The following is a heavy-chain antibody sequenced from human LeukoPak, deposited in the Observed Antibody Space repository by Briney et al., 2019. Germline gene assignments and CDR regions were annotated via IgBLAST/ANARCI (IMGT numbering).Heavy chain of an antibody. CDR1: GFTFRSYG. CDR2: ISGSGSYT. D-gene: IGHD3-16*01. Sequence: GGSLRLSCAASGFTFRSYGMSWVRQTPGKGLEWVSSISGSGSYTYYADSVKGRFTLSSDSSRNTVYFQLNNLRVEDTAIYYCAKASWVSSTDAVRWGQGTLVTVSS. CDR3: AKASWVSSTDAVR. V-gene: IGHV3-23*01. J-gene: IGHJ4*02.